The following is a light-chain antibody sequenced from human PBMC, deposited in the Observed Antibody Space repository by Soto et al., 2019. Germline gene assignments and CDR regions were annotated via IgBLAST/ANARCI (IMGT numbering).Light chain of an antibody. Sequence: DIRMTQSPSTLSASVGDRVTITFRASQSISSWLAWYQQKPGKAPKLLIYDASSLESGVPSRFSGSGSGTEFTLTISSLQPDDFATYYCQQYNSYSTFGQGTKV. V-gene: IGKV1-5*01. CDR2: DAS. CDR1: QSISSW. CDR3: QQYNSYST. J-gene: IGKJ1*01.